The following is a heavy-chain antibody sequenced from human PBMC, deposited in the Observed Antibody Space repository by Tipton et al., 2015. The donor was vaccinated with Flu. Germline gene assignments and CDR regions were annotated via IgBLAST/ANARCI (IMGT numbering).Heavy chain of an antibody. CDR1: GASTSTGGYY. V-gene: IGHV4-31*03. CDR2: IYYDGST. J-gene: IGHJ4*02. CDR3: ARAVVGHSSPFDF. Sequence: TLFLTCTVSGASTSTGGYYWGFVRQLPGKGLEWVGYIYYDGSTFYNPSLKSRLIISLDKSKNQFLLKVTSMTAADTAMYFCARAVVGHSSPFDFWGQGTLVTVAS. D-gene: IGHD4-23*01.